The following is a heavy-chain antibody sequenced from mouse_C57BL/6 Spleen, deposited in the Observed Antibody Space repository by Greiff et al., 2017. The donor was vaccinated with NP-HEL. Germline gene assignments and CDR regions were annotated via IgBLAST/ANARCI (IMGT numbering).Heavy chain of an antibody. CDR3: ARERRGYAMDY. V-gene: IGHV5-4*01. CDR2: ISDGGSYT. Sequence: EVKVVESGGGLVKPGGSLKLSCAASGFTFSSYAMSWVRQTPEKRLEWVATISDGGSYTYYPDTVKGRFTISRDNAKNNLYLQMSDLKSEDTARYYCARERRGYAMDYWGQGTSVTVSS. CDR1: GFTFSSYA. J-gene: IGHJ4*01. D-gene: IGHD2-12*01.